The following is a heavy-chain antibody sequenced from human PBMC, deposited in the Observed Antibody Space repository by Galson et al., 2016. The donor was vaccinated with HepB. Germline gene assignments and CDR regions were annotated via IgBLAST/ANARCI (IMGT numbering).Heavy chain of an antibody. CDR3: AREDRSRWYPLFDL. CDR2: IYSSGTS. V-gene: IGHV4-4*07. J-gene: IGHJ4*02. Sequence: LSLTCTVSEGSMSDYFWSWIRQPAGKGLEWIGRIYSSGTSNYNPSLKSRVTMSLDTSKNHISLRLTSVTAADTAIYYCAREDRSRWYPLFDLWGRGTLITVSP. D-gene: IGHD6-19*01. CDR1: EGSMSDYF.